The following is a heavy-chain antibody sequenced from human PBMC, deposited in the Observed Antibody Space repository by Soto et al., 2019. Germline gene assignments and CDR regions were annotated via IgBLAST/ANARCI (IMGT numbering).Heavy chain of an antibody. D-gene: IGHD3-22*01. CDR1: GGSISSGGYH. V-gene: IGHV4-31*03. CDR3: ARGWGLGDYDKVGYYYGMDV. J-gene: IGHJ6*02. Sequence: PSETLSLTCTVSGGSISSGGYHWSWIRQHPGKGLEWIGYIYYSGSTYYNPSLKSRVTISVDTSKNQFSLKLSSVTAADTAVYYCARGWGLGDYDKVGYYYGMDVWGQGTTVTVSS. CDR2: IYYSGST.